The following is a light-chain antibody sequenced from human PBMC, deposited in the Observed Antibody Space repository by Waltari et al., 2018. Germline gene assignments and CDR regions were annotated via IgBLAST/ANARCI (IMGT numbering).Light chain of an antibody. V-gene: IGKV3-20*01. Sequence: EIVLTQSPGTLSLSLGDSATLTCTASQSVSSSYLAWYQRKPGQAPRLLIYGASRRATGIPDRFSGSGSGTDFTLSISRLEPEDFAVYFCQQAGAFGQGTKLEIK. CDR1: QSVSSSY. CDR2: GAS. J-gene: IGKJ2*01. CDR3: QQAGA.